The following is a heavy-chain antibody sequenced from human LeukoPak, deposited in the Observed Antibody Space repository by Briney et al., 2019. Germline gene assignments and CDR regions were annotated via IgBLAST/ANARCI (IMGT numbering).Heavy chain of an antibody. CDR1: GGSISGYY. Sequence: SETLSLTCTVSGGSISGYYWSWPRHPPGKGLEWIGYLYYSGSTTYNPSLKSRVTISLDTSKNQFSLKLSSVTAADTAVYYCARYSYGGFYFDYWGQGTLVTVSS. CDR2: LYYSGST. D-gene: IGHD5-18*01. J-gene: IGHJ4*02. V-gene: IGHV4-59*08. CDR3: ARYSYGGFYFDY.